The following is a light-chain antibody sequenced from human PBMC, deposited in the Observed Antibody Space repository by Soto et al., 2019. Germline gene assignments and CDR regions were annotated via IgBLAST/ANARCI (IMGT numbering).Light chain of an antibody. V-gene: IGKV3-20*01. CDR1: QSISSY. CDR2: GAS. Sequence: EIVLTQSPGTLSLSPGERATLSCRASQSISSYLAWYQQKPGQAPRLLIYGASRRATGIPDRFSGSGSGTDFALTITRLEPADFAVYYCQQSGSSPGTFGQGTKREIK. CDR3: QQSGSSPGT. J-gene: IGKJ2*01.